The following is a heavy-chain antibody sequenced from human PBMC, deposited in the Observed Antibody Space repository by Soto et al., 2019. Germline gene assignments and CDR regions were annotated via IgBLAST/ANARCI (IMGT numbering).Heavy chain of an antibody. CDR1: GFTFISYA. CDR2: ISGSGGST. Sequence: GGSLILSCAASGFTFISYAMGWVRQAPGKGLEWVSGISGSGGSTYYADSVKGRFTISRDNSKNTLYLQMNGLRAEDTAVYYCAKDKGIAAAGFYDHWGQGTLVTVSS. CDR3: AKDKGIAAAGFYDH. D-gene: IGHD6-13*01. J-gene: IGHJ4*02. V-gene: IGHV3-23*01.